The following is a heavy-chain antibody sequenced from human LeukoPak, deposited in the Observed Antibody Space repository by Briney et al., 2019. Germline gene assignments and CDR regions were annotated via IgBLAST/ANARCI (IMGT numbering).Heavy chain of an antibody. V-gene: IGHV4-34*01. CDR1: GGSFSGYY. Sequence: SETLSLTCAVYGGSFSGYYWSWIRQPPGKGLEWIGEINHSGSTNYNPSLKSRVTISVDTSKNQFSLKLSSVTAADTAVYYCARGPKAFDYWSQGTLVTVSS. J-gene: IGHJ4*02. CDR2: INHSGST. CDR3: ARGPKAFDY.